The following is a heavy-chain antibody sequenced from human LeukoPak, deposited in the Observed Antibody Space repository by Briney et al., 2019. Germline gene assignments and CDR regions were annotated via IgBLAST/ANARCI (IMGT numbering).Heavy chain of an antibody. Sequence: SETLCLTCTVSGGSISSYYWSWIRQPAGKGLEWIGRICTSGSINYNPSLKSRVTMSVDTSKNQFSLKLSSVTAADTAVYYCARGVRWADTFTGYYLSGFDHWGQGTLVPVSS. V-gene: IGHV4-4*07. CDR2: ICTSGSI. J-gene: IGHJ4*02. D-gene: IGHD3-9*01. CDR1: GGSISSYY. CDR3: ARGVRWADTFTGYYLSGFDH.